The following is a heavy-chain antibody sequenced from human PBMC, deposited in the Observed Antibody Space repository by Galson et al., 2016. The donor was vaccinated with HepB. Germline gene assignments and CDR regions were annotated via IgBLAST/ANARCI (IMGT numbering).Heavy chain of an antibody. J-gene: IGHJ3*02. CDR1: GFTFSTYA. CDR2: ISGSGGST. CDR3: AKEGRDILTGYYNGDAFDI. D-gene: IGHD3-9*01. V-gene: IGHV3-23*01. Sequence: SLRLSCAASGFTFSTYAMSWVRQAPGKGLEWVSAISGSGGSTYYADSVKGRFTISRDNSKNTLYLQMNSLRAADTAVYYCAKEGRDILTGYYNGDAFDIWCQGTMVTVSS.